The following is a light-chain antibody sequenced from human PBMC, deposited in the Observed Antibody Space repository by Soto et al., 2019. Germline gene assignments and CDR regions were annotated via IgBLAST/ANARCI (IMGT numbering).Light chain of an antibody. CDR2: AVS. CDR3: CSYTVSGTYV. J-gene: IGLJ1*01. V-gene: IGLV2-14*01. Sequence: QSVLTQPPSASGSPGQSVTFSCAGTSSDIGDYNYVSWYQQHPGKAPKLMIYAVSNRPSGVSNRFSGSKSGNTATLTISGLQAEDEADYYCCSYTVSGTYVFGTGTKVTVL. CDR1: SSDIGDYNY.